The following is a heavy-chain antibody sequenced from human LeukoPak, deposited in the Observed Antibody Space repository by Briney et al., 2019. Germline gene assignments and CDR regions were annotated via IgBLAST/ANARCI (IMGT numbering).Heavy chain of an antibody. CDR3: ARGQGPGSTGFDY. D-gene: IGHD1-1*01. Sequence: PGGSLRLSCAASGFTFSSYWMHWVRQAPGKGLVWVSRNNSDGSSTSYADSVKGRFTISRDNAKNTLYLQMNSLRAEDTAVYYCARGQGPGSTGFDYWGQGTLVTVSS. CDR1: GFTFSSYW. J-gene: IGHJ4*02. V-gene: IGHV3-74*01. CDR2: NNSDGSST.